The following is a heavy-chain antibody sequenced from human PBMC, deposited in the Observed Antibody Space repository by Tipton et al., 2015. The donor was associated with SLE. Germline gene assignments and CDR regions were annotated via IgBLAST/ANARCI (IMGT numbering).Heavy chain of an antibody. Sequence: SLRLSCAASGFTFSTHWMSWVRLAPGKGLEWVANIKEDGTKRYHLDSVEGRFSISRDNAKNSLYLQMNNLRADDTALYYCGREIPAGATALDYWGQGTLVTVSS. J-gene: IGHJ4*02. CDR2: IKEDGTKR. CDR1: GFTFSTHW. V-gene: IGHV3-7*01. D-gene: IGHD1-26*01. CDR3: GREIPAGATALDY.